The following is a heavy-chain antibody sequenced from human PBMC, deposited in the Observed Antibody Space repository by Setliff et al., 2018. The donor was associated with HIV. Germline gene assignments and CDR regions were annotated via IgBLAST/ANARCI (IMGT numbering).Heavy chain of an antibody. J-gene: IGHJ3*02. CDR3: ASKVHCTNGVCLDAFGI. CDR1: GYTFTAYY. CDR2: INPNSGGT. V-gene: IGHV1-2*06. D-gene: IGHD2-8*01. Sequence: ASVKVSCKASGYTFTAYYMHWVRQAPGQGLEWMGRINPNSGGTNYAQKFQGRVTMTRDTSISTAYMELSRLRSDDTAVYYCASKVHCTNGVCLDAFGIWGQGTMVTVSS.